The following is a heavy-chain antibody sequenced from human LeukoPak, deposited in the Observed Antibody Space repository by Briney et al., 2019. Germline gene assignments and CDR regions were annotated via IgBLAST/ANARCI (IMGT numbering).Heavy chain of an antibody. CDR2: IYYSGST. D-gene: IGHD1-26*01. Sequence: SETLSPTCAVYGGSFSGYYWSWIRQHPGKGLEWIGYIYYSGSTYYNPSLKSRVTISVDTSKNQFSLKLSSVTAADTAVYYCARVPNSGSYQGITFDYWGQGTLVTVSS. CDR3: ARVPNSGSYQGITFDY. V-gene: IGHV4-31*11. CDR1: GGSFSGYY. J-gene: IGHJ4*02.